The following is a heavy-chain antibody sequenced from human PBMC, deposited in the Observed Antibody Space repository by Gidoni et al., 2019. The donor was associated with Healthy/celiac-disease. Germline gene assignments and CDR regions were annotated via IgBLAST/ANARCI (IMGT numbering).Heavy chain of an antibody. D-gene: IGHD3-10*01. CDR1: GYTSPTYP. CDR3: ARVYTHEVRGVYYYYYGMDV. CDR2: INAGNGNT. Sequence: QVQLVQSGAGVKKPGAPGKVSCKASGYTSPTYPLIWLRQAPGQRLEWMGWINAGNGNTKYSQKFQGRVTITRDTSASTAYMELSSLRSEDTAVYYCARVYTHEVRGVYYYYYGMDVWGQGTTVTVSS. V-gene: IGHV1-3*01. J-gene: IGHJ6*02.